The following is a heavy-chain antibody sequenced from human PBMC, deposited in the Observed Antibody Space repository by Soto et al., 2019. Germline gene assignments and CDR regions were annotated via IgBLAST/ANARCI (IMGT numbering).Heavy chain of an antibody. CDR2: IYYSGST. CDR1: GGSVSSGIYH. Sequence: SETRSRTCTVSGGSVSSGIYHWTWVRQPPGKGLEWIGYIYYSGSTNYNPSLKSRVTISVDTSKNQFSLKLSSVTAADTAVYYCARDNMRARDGMDVWGQGTTVTVSS. V-gene: IGHV4-61*01. D-gene: IGHD3-16*01. CDR3: ARDNMRARDGMDV. J-gene: IGHJ6*02.